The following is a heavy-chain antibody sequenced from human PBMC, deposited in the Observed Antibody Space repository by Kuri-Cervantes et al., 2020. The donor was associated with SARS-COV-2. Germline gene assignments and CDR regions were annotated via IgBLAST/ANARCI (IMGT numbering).Heavy chain of an antibody. D-gene: IGHD3-3*01. V-gene: IGHV3-11*05. CDR1: GITFSDYY. CDR2: ISSSSSYT. CDR3: SRVGSDFWSGYTALGYYGMDA. Sequence: GESLKISCAASGITFSDYYMSWIRQAPGKGLEWVSYISSSSSYTNYADSVKGRFTISRDNAKNSLYLQMNSLRAEDTAVYYCSRVGSDFWSGYTALGYYGMDAWGQGTTVTVSS. J-gene: IGHJ6*02.